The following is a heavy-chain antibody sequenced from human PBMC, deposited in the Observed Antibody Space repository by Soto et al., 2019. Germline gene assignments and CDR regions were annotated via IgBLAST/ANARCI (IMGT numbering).Heavy chain of an antibody. V-gene: IGHV1-69*13. CDR1: GGTFSSYA. CDR2: IIPIFGTA. Sequence: SVKVSCKAAGGTFSSYAISWVRQAPGQGLEWMGGIIPIFGTANYAQKFQGRVTITADESTSTAYMELSSLRSEDTAVYYCARVPYYYDSSGYPGGPFDYWGQGTLVTVSS. CDR3: ARVPYYYDSSGYPGGPFDY. D-gene: IGHD3-22*01. J-gene: IGHJ4*02.